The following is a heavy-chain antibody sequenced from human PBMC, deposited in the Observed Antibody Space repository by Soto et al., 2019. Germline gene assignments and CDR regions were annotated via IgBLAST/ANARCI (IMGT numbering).Heavy chain of an antibody. CDR2: IYYSGST. D-gene: IGHD4-4*01. Sequence: SETLSLTCTVSGGSISSGGYYWSWIRQHPGKGLEWIGYIYYSGSTYYNPSLKSRVTISVDTSKNQFSLKLSSVTAADTAVYYCARLYSNYRALAFDIWGQGTMVTVSS. J-gene: IGHJ3*02. CDR3: ARLYSNYRALAFDI. V-gene: IGHV4-31*02. CDR1: GGSISSGGYY.